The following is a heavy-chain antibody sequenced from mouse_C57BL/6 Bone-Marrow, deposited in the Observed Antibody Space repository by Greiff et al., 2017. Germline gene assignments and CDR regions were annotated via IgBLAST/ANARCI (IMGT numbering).Heavy chain of an antibody. CDR1: GFTFSSYA. D-gene: IGHD2-4*01. CDR3: TRDMITTGGYYAMDY. Sequence: EVKLVESGEGLVKPGGSLKLSCAASGFTFSSYAMSWVRQTPEKRLEWVAYISSGGDYIYYADTVKGRFTISRDNARNTLYLQMSSLKSEDTAMYYCTRDMITTGGYYAMDYWGQGTSVTVSS. CDR2: ISSGGDYI. V-gene: IGHV5-9-1*02. J-gene: IGHJ4*01.